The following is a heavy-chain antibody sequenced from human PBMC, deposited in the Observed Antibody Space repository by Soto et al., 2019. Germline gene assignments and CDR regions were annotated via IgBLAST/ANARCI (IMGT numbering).Heavy chain of an antibody. Sequence: ASVKVSCKTSGYTFSSYSIDWVRQAPGQGLEWMAWISTYSGNTHYAERVQGRVTVTLDKSARTAFMEMRGLTSDDTAVYFCARDNGYYDLWGQGTLVTVSA. J-gene: IGHJ4*02. CDR3: ARDNGYYDL. V-gene: IGHV1-18*04. CDR1: GYTFSSYS. CDR2: ISTYSGNT.